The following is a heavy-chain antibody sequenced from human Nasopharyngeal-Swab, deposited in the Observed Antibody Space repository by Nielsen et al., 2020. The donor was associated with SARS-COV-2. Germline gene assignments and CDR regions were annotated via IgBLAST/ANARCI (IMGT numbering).Heavy chain of an antibody. CDR2: ISSSSSYI. V-gene: IGHV3-21*01. Sequence: GGSLRLSCAASGFTFSSYSMNWVRQAPGKGLEWVSSISSSSSYIYYADSVKGRFTISRDNAKNSLYLQMNSLRAEDTAVYYCARGVPAAKYAFDIWGQGTMVTVSS. CDR3: ARGVPAAKYAFDI. CDR1: GFTFSSYS. D-gene: IGHD2-2*01. J-gene: IGHJ3*02.